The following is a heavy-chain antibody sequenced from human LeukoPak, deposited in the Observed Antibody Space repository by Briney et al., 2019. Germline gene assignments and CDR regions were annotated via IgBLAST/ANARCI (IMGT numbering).Heavy chain of an antibody. V-gene: IGHV4-30-4*01. Sequence: SQTLSLTCTVSGDSISSGDYYWSWIRQPPGKGLEWIGYIYYSGSTYYNPSLKSRVTISVDTSKNQFSLKLSSVTAADTAVYYCARVPYYYGSGSYFDYWGQGTLVTVSS. D-gene: IGHD3-10*01. J-gene: IGHJ4*02. CDR1: GDSISSGDYY. CDR2: IYYSGST. CDR3: ARVPYYYGSGSYFDY.